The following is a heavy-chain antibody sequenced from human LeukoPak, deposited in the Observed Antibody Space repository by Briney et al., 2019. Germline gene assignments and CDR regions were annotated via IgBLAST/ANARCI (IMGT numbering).Heavy chain of an antibody. V-gene: IGHV1-8*01. CDR1: RSTFKTYD. CDR3: ARGVLGYYYYYMDR. Sequence: ASVRVSCKASRSTFKTYDIIWVRQASGQGREWMGWMNPKSGDTVCAETFQARVTMTRNVSMNTAYMELSNLKSEDTAIYYCARGVLGYYYYYMDRWGEGTTVTVSS. D-gene: IGHD2-8*02. CDR2: MNPKSGDT. J-gene: IGHJ6*03.